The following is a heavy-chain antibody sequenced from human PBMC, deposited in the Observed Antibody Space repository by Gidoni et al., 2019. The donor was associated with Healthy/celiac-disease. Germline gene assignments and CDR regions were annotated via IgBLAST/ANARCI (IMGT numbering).Heavy chain of an antibody. Sequence: EVQLVESGGGLIQPGGSLRLSCAASGFTVSSNYMSWVRQAPGKGLEWVSVIYSGGSTYYADSVKGRFTISRDNSKNTLYLQMNSLRAEDTAVYYCARGARFEPGAFDIWGQGTMVTVSS. CDR2: IYSGGST. CDR1: GFTVSSNY. D-gene: IGHD3-9*01. CDR3: ARGARFEPGAFDI. V-gene: IGHV3-53*01. J-gene: IGHJ3*02.